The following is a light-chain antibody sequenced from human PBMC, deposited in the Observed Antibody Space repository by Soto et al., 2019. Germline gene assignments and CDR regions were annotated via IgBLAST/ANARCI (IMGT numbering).Light chain of an antibody. J-gene: IGLJ2*01. V-gene: IGLV2-8*01. Sequence: QSALTQPPSASGSPGQSVTISCIGTSSDVGGYNYVSWYQQHPGKAPKLMIYEVSKRPSGVPDRFSGSKSVNTAFLTVSGLQAEDEADYYCSSYAASNNLGVFGGGTKLTVL. CDR3: SSYAASNNLGV. CDR2: EVS. CDR1: SSDVGGYNY.